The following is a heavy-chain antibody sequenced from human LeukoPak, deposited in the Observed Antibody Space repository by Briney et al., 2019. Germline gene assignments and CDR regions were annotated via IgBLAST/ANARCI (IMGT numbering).Heavy chain of an antibody. J-gene: IGHJ4*02. Sequence: GWALKISCKGSGYSFTSYWIGWVRQMPGKGLEWMGIIYPGDSDTRYSPSFQGQVTISADKSISTAYLQWSSLKASDTAMYYCAVTPEYDYFDYWGQGTLVTVSS. D-gene: IGHD2/OR15-2a*01. CDR2: IYPGDSDT. CDR3: AVTPEYDYFDY. CDR1: GYSFTSYW. V-gene: IGHV5-51*01.